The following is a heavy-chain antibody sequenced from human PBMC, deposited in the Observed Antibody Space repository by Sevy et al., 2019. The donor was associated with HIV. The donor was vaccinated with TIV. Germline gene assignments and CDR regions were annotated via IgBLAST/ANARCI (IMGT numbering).Heavy chain of an antibody. CDR3: AKDRYCSGGSCYVSEYFQH. CDR2: ISGSGGST. J-gene: IGHJ1*01. V-gene: IGHV3-23*01. Sequence: GGSLRLSCAASGFTFSSYAMSWVRQAPGKGLEWVSAISGSGGSTYYADSVKGRFTTSRDNSKNTLYLQMNSLRAEDTAVYYCAKDRYCSGGSCYVSEYFQHWGQGTLVTVSS. CDR1: GFTFSSYA. D-gene: IGHD2-15*01.